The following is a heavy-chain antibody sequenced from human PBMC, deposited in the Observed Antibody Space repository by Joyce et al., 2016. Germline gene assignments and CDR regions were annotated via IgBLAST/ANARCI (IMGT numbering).Heavy chain of an antibody. CDR1: GSTFSTSS. D-gene: IGHD3-16*01. CDR3: ARGGISYYYAMDV. CDR2: ISDTMYYI. Sequence: QLVESGGGVVKPGGSLRLSCEASGSTFSTSSMSWFRQDPGKGLEWVAAISDTMYYIFHAETVRGRFTVSRDNAKNTLYLQMNSLRAEDSAVFYCARGGISYYYAMDVWGQGTTVTVSS. V-gene: IGHV3-21*01. J-gene: IGHJ6*02.